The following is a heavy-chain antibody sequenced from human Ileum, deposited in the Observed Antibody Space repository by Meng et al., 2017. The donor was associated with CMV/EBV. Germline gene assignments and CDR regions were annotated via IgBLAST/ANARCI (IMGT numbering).Heavy chain of an antibody. CDR2: INSDGSST. D-gene: IGHD1-14*01. J-gene: IGHJ6*02. CDR3: ARDLRPDEYTNRPGAYYFYYGLDV. CDR1: GFTFSSYW. V-gene: IGHV3-74*01. Sequence: GESLKISCAASGFTFSSYWMHWVRQAPGKGLVWVSRINSDGSSTSYVDSVKGRFTISRDNAKNTLYLQMNSLRAEDMAVYYCARDLRPDEYTNRPGAYYFYYGLDVWGQGTTVTVSS.